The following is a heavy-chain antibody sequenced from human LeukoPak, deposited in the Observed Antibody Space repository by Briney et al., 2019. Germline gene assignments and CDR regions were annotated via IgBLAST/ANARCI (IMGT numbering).Heavy chain of an antibody. Sequence: GGSVRLPCAASGVTVSSYDMHGLRKATDKGPEGVAFIWYDGSNKYYEDPVKRLLTISRDNSKNTLSLQMNSLRPEDTAVYYCAKAYSYGFDYWGQGTLVTVSS. V-gene: IGHV3-30*02. J-gene: IGHJ4*02. CDR3: AKAYSYGFDY. CDR1: GVTVSSYD. CDR2: IWYDGSNK. D-gene: IGHD5-18*01.